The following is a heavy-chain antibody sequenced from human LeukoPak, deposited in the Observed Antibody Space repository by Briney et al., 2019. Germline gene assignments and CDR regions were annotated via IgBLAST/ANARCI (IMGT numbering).Heavy chain of an antibody. J-gene: IGHJ4*02. D-gene: IGHD3-16*01. Sequence: SETLSLTCTVFGGSMNNYYWSWIRQPPGKGLEWIGYIYYSGTTNHNPSLKSRVTISVDTSKNQFSLKLTSVTAADTAVYYCARGWSTTFGDYWGQGTLVTVSS. V-gene: IGHV4-59*12. CDR2: IYYSGTT. CDR3: ARGWSTTFGDY. CDR1: GGSMNNYY.